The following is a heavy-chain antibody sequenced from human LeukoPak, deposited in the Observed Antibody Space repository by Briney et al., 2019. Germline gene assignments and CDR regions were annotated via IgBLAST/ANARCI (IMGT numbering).Heavy chain of an antibody. D-gene: IGHD2-15*01. CDR1: GYTFTSYG. V-gene: IGHV1-18*01. J-gene: IGHJ4*02. CDR3: ARDVGGPNSYCSGGSCYPEPLDY. CDR2: ISAYNGNT. Sequence: ASVKVSCKASGYTFTSYGISWVRQAPGQGLEWMGWISAYNGNTNYAQKLQGRVTMTTDTSTSTAYMELRSLRSDDTAVYYCARDVGGPNSYCSGGSCYPEPLDYWGQGTLVTVSS.